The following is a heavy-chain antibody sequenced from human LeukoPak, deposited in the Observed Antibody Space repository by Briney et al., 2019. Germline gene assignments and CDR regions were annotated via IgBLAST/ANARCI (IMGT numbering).Heavy chain of an antibody. J-gene: IGHJ4*02. V-gene: IGHV1-18*01. Sequence: ASVKVSCKASGYTFTSYGISWVRQAPGQGLEWMGWISAYNGNTNYAQKLHGRDTMTTDTSTSTAYMELRSLRSDDTAVYYCARGNRFWSGYYFDYWGQGTLVTVSS. CDR2: ISAYNGNT. CDR1: GYTFTSYG. CDR3: ARGNRFWSGYYFDY. D-gene: IGHD3-3*01.